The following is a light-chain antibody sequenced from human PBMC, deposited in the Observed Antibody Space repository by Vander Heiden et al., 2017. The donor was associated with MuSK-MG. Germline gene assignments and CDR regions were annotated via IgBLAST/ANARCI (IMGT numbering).Light chain of an antibody. CDR3: QQGFT. CDR2: AAS. J-gene: IGKJ3*01. V-gene: IGKV1-39*01. Sequence: IQMTQSPSSLSASVGDRVTITCRASQSISSYLNWDQQKPGKAPKLLIYAASSLQSGVKLRFSGSGSGTDFTRTISSMQPEDFETYDGQQGFTFGHGTKVDIK. CDR1: QSISSY.